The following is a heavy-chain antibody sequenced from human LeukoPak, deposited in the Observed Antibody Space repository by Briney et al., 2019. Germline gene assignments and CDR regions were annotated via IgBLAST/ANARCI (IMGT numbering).Heavy chain of an antibody. D-gene: IGHD1-26*01. V-gene: IGHV3-23*01. CDR3: GKLPIVGATPIDY. CDR2: ISGSGGGT. J-gene: IGHJ4*02. Sequence: GGSLRLSCAASGFTFSSYGMNWVRQAPGKGLEWVSAISGSGGGTYYADSVKGRFTISRDNSKNTLYLQMNSLRAEDTAVYYCGKLPIVGATPIDYWGQGTLVTVSS. CDR1: GFTFSSYG.